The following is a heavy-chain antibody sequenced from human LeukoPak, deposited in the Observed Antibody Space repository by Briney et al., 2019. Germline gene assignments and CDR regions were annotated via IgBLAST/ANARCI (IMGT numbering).Heavy chain of an antibody. J-gene: IGHJ4*02. V-gene: IGHV3-64*01. CDR1: GFSFSDYA. CDR2: ISSSGYKR. CDR3: ARGDTYYGILTGYLFDY. D-gene: IGHD3-9*01. Sequence: GGSLRLSCAASGFSFSDYAIHWVRQAPGKGLEYVSAISSSGYKRYYGNSVEGRFTISRDNSKNTLYLQMGSLRAEDTAVYYCARGDTYYGILTGYLFDYWGQGTLVTVSS.